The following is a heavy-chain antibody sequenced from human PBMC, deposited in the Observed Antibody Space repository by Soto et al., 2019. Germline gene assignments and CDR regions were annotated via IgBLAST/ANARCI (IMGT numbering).Heavy chain of an antibody. CDR1: GYTFTSYD. Sequence: GASVKVSCKASGYTFTSYDINWVRQATGQGLEWMGWMNPNSGNTGYAQKFQGRVTMTRNTSISTAYMELSSLRSEDTAVYYCAREGGYCSSTSCYVYYYYYMDVWGKRTTVTVSS. CDR3: AREGGYCSSTSCYVYYYYYMDV. CDR2: MNPNSGNT. D-gene: IGHD2-2*01. J-gene: IGHJ6*03. V-gene: IGHV1-8*01.